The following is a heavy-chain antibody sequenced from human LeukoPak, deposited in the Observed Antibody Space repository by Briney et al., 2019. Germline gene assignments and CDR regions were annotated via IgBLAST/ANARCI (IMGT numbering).Heavy chain of an antibody. CDR2: ISAYNGNT. D-gene: IGHD3-9*01. J-gene: IGHJ3*02. Sequence: ASVKVSCKASGYTFTSYGISWVRQAPGQGLEWMGWISAYNGNTNYAQKLQGRVTMTTDTSTSTAYMELRGLRSDDTAVYYCARDPVLRYFDWGGAPAAFDIWGQGTMVTVSS. V-gene: IGHV1-18*01. CDR3: ARDPVLRYFDWGGAPAAFDI. CDR1: GYTFTSYG.